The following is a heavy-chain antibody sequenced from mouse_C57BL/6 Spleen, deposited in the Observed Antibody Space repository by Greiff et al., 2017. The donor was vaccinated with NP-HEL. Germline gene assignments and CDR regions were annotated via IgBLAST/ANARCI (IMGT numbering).Heavy chain of an antibody. D-gene: IGHD2-2*01. CDR3: ARIATMVPY. J-gene: IGHJ3*01. Sequence: EVQVVESGGGLVKPGGSLKLSCAASGFTFSDYGMHWVRQAPEKGLEWVAYISSGSSTIYYADTVKGRFTISRDNAKNTLFLQMTSLRSEDTAMYYCARIATMVPYWGQGTLVTVSA. CDR1: GFTFSDYG. CDR2: ISSGSSTI. V-gene: IGHV5-17*01.